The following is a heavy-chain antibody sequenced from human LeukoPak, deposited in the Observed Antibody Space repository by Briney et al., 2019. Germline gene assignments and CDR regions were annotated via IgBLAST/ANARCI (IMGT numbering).Heavy chain of an antibody. J-gene: IGHJ4*02. D-gene: IGHD1-1*01. CDR2: ISGSNSYI. CDR3: ARALTTLTYEGY. V-gene: IGHV3-21*01. Sequence: TGGSLTLSCAASGFTFSSYTMHGIRQAPGKGLEWVSSISGSNSYIFYADSVKGRFTVSRDNAKDSLYLQMNSLRAEDTAVYYCARALTTLTYEGYWGQGTLVTVSS. CDR1: GFTFSSYT.